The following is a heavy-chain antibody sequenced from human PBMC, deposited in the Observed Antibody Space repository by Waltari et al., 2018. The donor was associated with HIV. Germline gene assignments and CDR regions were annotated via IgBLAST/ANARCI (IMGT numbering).Heavy chain of an antibody. Sequence: QVQLEESGPGLVKPSETLSLTCTVSGCSISSYYWSWIRLPAGKGLEWIGRIYTSGSTNHHPSLKGRVTLSVDTSMYQFSLRLSSVTAADTAVYYCARGLRLGELALYKYAFDIWGQGTMVTVSS. CDR1: GCSISSYY. CDR2: IYTSGST. V-gene: IGHV4-4*07. CDR3: ARGLRLGELALYKYAFDI. J-gene: IGHJ3*02. D-gene: IGHD3-16*02.